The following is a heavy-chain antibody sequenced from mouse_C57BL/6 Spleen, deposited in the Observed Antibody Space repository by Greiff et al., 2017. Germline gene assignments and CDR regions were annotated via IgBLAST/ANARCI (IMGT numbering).Heavy chain of an antibody. J-gene: IGHJ1*03. V-gene: IGHV5-17*01. CDR1: GFTFSDYG. CDR3: ARFRHYGSSYWYFDV. Sequence: DVKLVESGGGLVKPGGSLKLSCAASGFTFSDYGMHWVRQAPEKGLEWVAYISSGSSTIYYADTVKGRFTISRDNAKNTLFLQMTSLRSEDTAMYYCARFRHYGSSYWYFDVWGTGTTVTVSS. CDR2: ISSGSSTI. D-gene: IGHD1-1*01.